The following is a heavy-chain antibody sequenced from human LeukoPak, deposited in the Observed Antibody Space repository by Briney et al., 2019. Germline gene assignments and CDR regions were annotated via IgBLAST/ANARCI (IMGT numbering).Heavy chain of an antibody. D-gene: IGHD1-1*01. CDR3: AKTGTPWYYFDY. Sequence: GGSLRLSCAVSGLTFTKAWMTWVRQAPGEGLEWVGRIKSKKDGGTTDYAAPVKGRFTISRDDSKNTLYLQMNSLRAEDTAVYYCAKTGTPWYYFDYWGQGTLVTVSS. CDR1: GLTFTKAW. V-gene: IGHV3-15*01. CDR2: IKSKKDGGTT. J-gene: IGHJ4*02.